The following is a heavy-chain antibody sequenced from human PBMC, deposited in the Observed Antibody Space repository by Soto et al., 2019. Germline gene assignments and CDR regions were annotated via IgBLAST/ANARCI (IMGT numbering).Heavy chain of an antibody. Sequence: GASVKASCKASGYTFTNYAMHWVRQAPGQRLEWMGWINPGNGNTKYSQNFQGRVTITRDTSASTAYMELSGLRSEDTAVYYCARGAPPDYWGLGTLLTVSS. J-gene: IGHJ4*02. D-gene: IGHD3-10*01. CDR2: INPGNGNT. CDR3: ARGAPPDY. CDR1: GYTFTNYA. V-gene: IGHV1-3*01.